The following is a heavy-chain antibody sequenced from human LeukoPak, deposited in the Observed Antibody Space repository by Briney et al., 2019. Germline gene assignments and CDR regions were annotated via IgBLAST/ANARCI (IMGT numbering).Heavy chain of an antibody. CDR2: IYSGGRT. J-gene: IGHJ3*02. D-gene: IGHD3-10*01. Sequence: GGSLRLSCAASGFAVSSNYMSWVRQAPGKGLEWVSVIYSGGRTYYADSVKGRFTISRDNSRNTLYLQMNSLRAEDTAVYYCARGLGRELDGAFDIWGQGTMVTVSS. CDR1: GFAVSSNY. V-gene: IGHV3-53*01. CDR3: ARGLGRELDGAFDI.